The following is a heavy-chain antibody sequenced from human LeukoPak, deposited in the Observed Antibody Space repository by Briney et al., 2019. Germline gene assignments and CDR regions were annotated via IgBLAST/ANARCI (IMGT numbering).Heavy chain of an antibody. Sequence: PSETLSLTCAVYGGSFSGYYWSWIRQPPGKGLEWIGEINHSGSTNYNPSLKSRVTISVDTSKNQFSLKLSSVTAADTAVYYCARDVYYYDSSGYSTFDYWGQGTLVTVSS. CDR2: INHSGST. CDR1: GGSFSGYY. CDR3: ARDVYYYDSSGYSTFDY. D-gene: IGHD3-22*01. V-gene: IGHV4-34*01. J-gene: IGHJ4*02.